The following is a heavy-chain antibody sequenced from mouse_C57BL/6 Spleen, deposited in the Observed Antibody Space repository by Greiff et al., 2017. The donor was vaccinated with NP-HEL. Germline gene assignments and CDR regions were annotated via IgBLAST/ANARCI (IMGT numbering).Heavy chain of an antibody. J-gene: IGHJ3*01. V-gene: IGHV1-18*01. CDR2: INPNNGGT. CDR3: ARRYDDGYYGGFAY. D-gene: IGHD2-3*01. Sequence: EVQLQQSGPELVKPGASVKIPCKASGYTFTDYNMDWVKQSHGKSLEWIGDINPNNGGTIYNQKFKGKATLTVDKSSSTAYMELRSLTSEDTAVYYCARRYDDGYYGGFAYWGQGTLVTVSA. CDR1: GYTFTDYN.